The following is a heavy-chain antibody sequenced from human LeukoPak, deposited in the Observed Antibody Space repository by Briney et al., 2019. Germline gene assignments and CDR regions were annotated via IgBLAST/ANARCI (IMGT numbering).Heavy chain of an antibody. CDR2: INHSGST. CDR3: ARGQRPGYCSSTSCYMHYYYYGMDV. D-gene: IGHD2-2*01. J-gene: IGHJ6*02. Sequence: GSLRLSCAASGFTFSSYWMSWIRQPPGKGLEWIGEINHSGSTNYNPSLKSRVTISVGTSKNQFSLKLSSVTAADTAVYYCARGQRPGYCSSTSCYMHYYYYGMDVWGQGTTVTVSS. V-gene: IGHV4-34*01. CDR1: GFTFSSYW.